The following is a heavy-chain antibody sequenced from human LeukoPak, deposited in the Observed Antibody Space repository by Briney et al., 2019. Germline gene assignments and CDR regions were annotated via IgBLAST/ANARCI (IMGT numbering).Heavy chain of an antibody. Sequence: GSLRLSCAASGFTFTNYAMTWVRQPPGKGLEWIGEINHSGSTNYNPSLKSRVTISLDTSKNQFSLKLSSVTAADTAVYYCAMQSVTELGNWFDPWGQGTLVTVSS. J-gene: IGHJ5*02. CDR3: AMQSVTELGNWFDP. CDR1: GFTFTNYA. CDR2: INHSGST. D-gene: IGHD1-14*01. V-gene: IGHV4-34*08.